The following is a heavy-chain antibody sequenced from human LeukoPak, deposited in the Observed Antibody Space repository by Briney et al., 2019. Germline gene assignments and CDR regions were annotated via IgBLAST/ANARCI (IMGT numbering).Heavy chain of an antibody. Sequence: GGSLRLSCATSGFTFSSYSINWVRQAPGKGLEWVSSISSGGTFMYYADSVKGRFTISRDNAKKSVFLQMNSLRAEDSAVYYCAREPTGGHWGQGMLVTVSS. V-gene: IGHV3-21*01. CDR1: GFTFSSYS. CDR2: ISSGGTFM. D-gene: IGHD2-8*02. CDR3: AREPTGGH. J-gene: IGHJ4*02.